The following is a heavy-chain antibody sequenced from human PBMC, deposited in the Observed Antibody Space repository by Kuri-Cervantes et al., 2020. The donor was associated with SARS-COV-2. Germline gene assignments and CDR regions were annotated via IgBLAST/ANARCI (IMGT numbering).Heavy chain of an antibody. CDR1: GFTFSSYA. Sequence: GESLKISCAASGFTFSSYAMSWVRQAPGKGLEWVSAISGSGGSTYYADSVKGRFTISRDNSKNTLYLQMNSLRAEDTAVYYCAKLGSRRHYEDWGRGTLVTVSS. V-gene: IGHV3-23*01. CDR3: AKLGSRRHYED. J-gene: IGHJ4*02. CDR2: ISGSGGST. D-gene: IGHD4-17*01.